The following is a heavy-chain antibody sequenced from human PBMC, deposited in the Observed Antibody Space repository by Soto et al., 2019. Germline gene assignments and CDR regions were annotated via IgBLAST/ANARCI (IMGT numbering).Heavy chain of an antibody. CDR2: ISYDGSNK. V-gene: IGHV3-30*18. CDR3: AKLLGRGELLADDY. CDR1: GFTFSSYG. D-gene: IGHD1-26*01. J-gene: IGHJ4*02. Sequence: QVQLVESGGGVVQPGRSLRLSCAASGFTFSSYGMHWVRQAPGKGLELVAVISYDGSNKYYADSVKGRFTISRDNSKNTLYLQMNSLRAEDTAVYYCAKLLGRGELLADDYWGQGTLVTVSS.